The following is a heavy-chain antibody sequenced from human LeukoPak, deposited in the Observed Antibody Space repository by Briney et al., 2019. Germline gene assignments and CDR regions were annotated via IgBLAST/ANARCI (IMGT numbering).Heavy chain of an antibody. CDR3: ARIPGDYYDSSGYLVDAFDI. CDR2: IFSNDEK. CDR1: GFSLSNARMG. Sequence: ESGPTLVNPTEPLTLTCTVSGFSLSNARMGVSWIRQPPGKALEWLAHIFSNDEKSYTTSLKSRLTISRDTSKSQVVLTMTNMDPVDTATYYCARIPGDYYDSSGYLVDAFDIWGQGTMVTVSS. V-gene: IGHV2-26*01. D-gene: IGHD3-22*01. J-gene: IGHJ3*02.